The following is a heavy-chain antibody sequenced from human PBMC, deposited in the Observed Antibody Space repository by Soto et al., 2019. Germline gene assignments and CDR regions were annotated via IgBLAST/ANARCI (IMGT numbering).Heavy chain of an antibody. V-gene: IGHV1-46*01. CDR2: INPNGGST. Sequence: GSSVKVSCKAAGYPFPSYYIYWVRQAPGQGLEWMGMINPNGGSTSSPQKFRGRVTMTRDTSTSTVYIELSTLRSEDTAVYYCARVIYYYGSDYYYYAYWGQGTLVTVSS. CDR1: GYPFPSYY. D-gene: IGHD3-16*01. J-gene: IGHJ4*02. CDR3: ARVIYYYGSDYYYYAY.